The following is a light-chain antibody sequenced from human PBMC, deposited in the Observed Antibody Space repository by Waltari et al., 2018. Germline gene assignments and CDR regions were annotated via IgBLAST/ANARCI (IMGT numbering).Light chain of an antibody. CDR3: SSYAGSNTWV. V-gene: IGLV2-8*01. CDR1: SSEVGGYHY. Sequence: QSALTQPPSASGSPGQSVTISCTGTSSEVGGYHYVSWYQHHPGKAPKFMIYEVSKRPSGVPDRFSGSKSGNTASLTVSGLQAEDEADYYCSSYAGSNTWVFGGGTKLTVL. J-gene: IGLJ3*02. CDR2: EVS.